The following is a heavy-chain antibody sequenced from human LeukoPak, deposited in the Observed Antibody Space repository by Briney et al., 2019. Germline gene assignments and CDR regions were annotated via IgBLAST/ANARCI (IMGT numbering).Heavy chain of an antibody. J-gene: IGHJ3*02. CDR3: ARDNWNHMRAFDI. CDR2: ISYDGSNK. V-gene: IGHV3-30-3*01. D-gene: IGHD1-20*01. CDR1: GFTFSSYA. Sequence: GSLRLSCAASGFTFSSYAMHWVRQAPGKGLGWVAVISYDGSNKYYADSVKGRFTISRDNSKNTLYLQMNSLRAEDTAVYYCARDNWNHMRAFDIWGQGTMVTVSS.